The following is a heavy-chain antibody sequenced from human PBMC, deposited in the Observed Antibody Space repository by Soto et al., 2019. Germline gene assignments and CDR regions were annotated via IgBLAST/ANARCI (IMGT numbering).Heavy chain of an antibody. V-gene: IGHV1-8*01. CDR2: MNPNSGNT. J-gene: IGHJ4*02. Sequence: QVQLVQSGAEAKKPGASVKVSCKPSGYTFTSYDINWVRQATGQGLEWLGWMNPNSGNTGYAQKFRGRITMTSDSSISTAYMELSSLTSEDTAVYNCARGLNYYDSSGYDHWGQGTLVTVSS. D-gene: IGHD3-22*01. CDR3: ARGLNYYDSSGYDH. CDR1: GYTFTSYD.